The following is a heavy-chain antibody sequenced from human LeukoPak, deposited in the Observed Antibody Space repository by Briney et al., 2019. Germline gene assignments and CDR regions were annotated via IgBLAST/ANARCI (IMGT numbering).Heavy chain of an antibody. J-gene: IGHJ4*02. CDR2: ISGSGGST. CDR1: GFTFSSYA. V-gene: IGHV3-23*01. D-gene: IGHD6-19*01. CDR3: ASARWLVLEGYYFDY. Sequence: GGSLRLSCAASGFTFSSYAMSWVRQAPGKGLEWVSAISGSGGSTYYADSVKGRFTISRDNSKNTLYLQMNSLRAEDTAVYYCASARWLVLEGYYFDYWGQGTLVTVSS.